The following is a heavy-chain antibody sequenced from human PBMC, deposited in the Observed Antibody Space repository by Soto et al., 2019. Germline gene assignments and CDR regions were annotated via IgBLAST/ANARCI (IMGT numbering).Heavy chain of an antibody. CDR1: GFTFSSYD. V-gene: IGHV3-13*01. J-gene: IGHJ6*03. Sequence: GGSLRLSCAASGFTFSSYDMHWVRQATGKGLEWVSAIGTAGDTYYPGSVKGRFTISRESAKNSLYLQMNSLRAGDTAVYYCARGPQRKYDFWRGGYYYYYMDVWGKGTTVTVSS. CDR3: ARGPQRKYDFWRGGYYYYYMDV. CDR2: IGTAGDT. D-gene: IGHD3-3*01.